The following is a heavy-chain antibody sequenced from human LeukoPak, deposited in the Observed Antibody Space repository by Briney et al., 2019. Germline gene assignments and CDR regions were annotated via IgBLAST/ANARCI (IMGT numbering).Heavy chain of an antibody. D-gene: IGHD3-22*01. Sequence: PSETLSLTCTVSRASFNSDDQYWNWIRQSPGKGLEWIGSIHPSGMLYNNPSLESPVTMSRDTSKNQFSLNLNSVTAADTAVYFCSRGLDSRKLGYWGQGILVTVSS. CDR3: SRGLDSRKLGY. CDR1: RASFNSDDQY. CDR2: IHPSGML. J-gene: IGHJ4*02. V-gene: IGHV4-31*01.